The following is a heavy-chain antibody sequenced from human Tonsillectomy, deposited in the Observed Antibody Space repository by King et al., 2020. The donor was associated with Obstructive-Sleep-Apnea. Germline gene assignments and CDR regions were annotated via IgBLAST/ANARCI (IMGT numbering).Heavy chain of an antibody. Sequence: VQLVESGGGLVQPGGSLRLSCAASGFTFSNYAMSWVRQAPGKGLEWVSGISGGGSRTYYADSVKGRFTISRDNSRNTLYLQVNSLRAEDTAVYYCAKGADYDYVWGSYRGAPVDYWGQGTLVTVSS. J-gene: IGHJ4*02. CDR2: ISGGGSRT. CDR3: AKGADYDYVWGSYRGAPVDY. D-gene: IGHD3-16*02. V-gene: IGHV3-23*04. CDR1: GFTFSNYA.